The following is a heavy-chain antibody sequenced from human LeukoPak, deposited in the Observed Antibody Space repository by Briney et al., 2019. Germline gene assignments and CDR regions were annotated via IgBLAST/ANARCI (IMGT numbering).Heavy chain of an antibody. Sequence: GGSLRLYCAASGFTCSSYEMNWVGLAPGKGLYWFSYISCSGSTIYYADSVKGRFTISRDNAKNSLYLQMNSLRAEDTALYYCARTGLSGSYSTGRSHFDYWGQGTLVNVSS. J-gene: IGHJ4*02. CDR1: GFTCSSYE. D-gene: IGHD1-26*01. CDR2: ISCSGSTI. V-gene: IGHV3-48*03. CDR3: ARTGLSGSYSTGRSHFDY.